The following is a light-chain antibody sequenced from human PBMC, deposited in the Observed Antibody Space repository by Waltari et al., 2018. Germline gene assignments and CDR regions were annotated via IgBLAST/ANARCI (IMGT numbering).Light chain of an antibody. CDR1: QSISDW. Sequence: DIQRTQSPSTLSASVGDRVTITCRASQSISDWLAWYQQKPGKAPKLLIYKASSLESGVPSRFSGSGSGTEFTLTINSLQPEDFATYYCQQATSFPHTFGGGTKVEIK. CDR3: QQATSFPHT. CDR2: KAS. J-gene: IGKJ4*01. V-gene: IGKV1-5*03.